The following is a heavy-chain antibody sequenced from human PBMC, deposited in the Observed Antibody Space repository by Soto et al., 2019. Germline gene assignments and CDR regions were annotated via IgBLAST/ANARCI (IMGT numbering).Heavy chain of an antibody. CDR2: ISSSSSTI. CDR3: ARGSYAYGMDV. D-gene: IGHD3-16*01. Sequence: EVQLVESGGGLVQPGGSLRLSCAASGFTFSSYSMNWVRQAPGKGLEWVSYISSSSSTIYYAVSVKGRFTISRDNAKNSLYLQMNSLRAEDTAVYYCARGSYAYGMDVWGQGTTVTVSS. V-gene: IGHV3-48*01. J-gene: IGHJ6*02. CDR1: GFTFSSYS.